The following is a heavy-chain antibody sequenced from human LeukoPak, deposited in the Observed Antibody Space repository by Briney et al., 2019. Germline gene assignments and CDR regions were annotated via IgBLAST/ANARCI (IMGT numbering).Heavy chain of an antibody. J-gene: IGHJ4*02. CDR3: ARLRAHKLLWFGGPFDY. CDR1: GYTFTSYG. CDR2: ISAYNGNT. V-gene: IGHV1-18*04. D-gene: IGHD3-10*01. Sequence: ASVKVSCKASGYTFTSYGISWVRQAPGQGLEWMGWISAYNGNTNYAQKLQGRVTMTTDTSTSTAYMELRSLRSDDTAVYYCARLRAHKLLWFGGPFDYWGQGTLVTVSS.